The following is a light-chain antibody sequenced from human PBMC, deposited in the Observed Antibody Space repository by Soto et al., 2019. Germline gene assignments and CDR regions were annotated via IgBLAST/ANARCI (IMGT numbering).Light chain of an antibody. CDR1: QGISSY. Sequence: IQLTQSPSSLSASVGDRVTITCRASQGISSYLAWYQQKPGKAPKLLIYAASTLQSGVPSRFSGSGSGTDFTLTISSLQPEDFATYSCQQSYSTPRTFGQGTRLENK. CDR2: AAS. J-gene: IGKJ5*01. CDR3: QQSYSTPRT. V-gene: IGKV1-9*01.